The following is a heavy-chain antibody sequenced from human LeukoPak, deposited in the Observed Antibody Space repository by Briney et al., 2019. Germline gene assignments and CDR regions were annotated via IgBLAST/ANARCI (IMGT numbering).Heavy chain of an antibody. CDR3: TTILKWELRYYFDI. J-gene: IGHJ4*02. D-gene: IGHD1-26*01. CDR1: GLTFTSAW. Sequence: PGESLRLSCATSGLTFTSAWLSWVRQVPGKGLEWVGRIRPKTDAEATDYAAPVKGRFTVSRDDSKSTLYLQMNSLKTEDTAVYYCTTILKWELRYYFDIWGQGTLVTVSS. V-gene: IGHV3-15*01. CDR2: IRPKTDAEAT.